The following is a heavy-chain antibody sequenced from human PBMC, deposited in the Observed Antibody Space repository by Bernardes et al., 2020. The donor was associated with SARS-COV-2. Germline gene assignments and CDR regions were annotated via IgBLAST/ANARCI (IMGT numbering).Heavy chain of an antibody. J-gene: IGHJ6*02. CDR1: GFTFSSYA. CDR3: ASGLERLYYYGMDV. Sequence: GGSLRLSCAASGFTFSSYAMHWVRQAPGKGLEYVSAISSNGGSTYYANSVKGRFTISRDNSKNTLYLQMGSLRAEDMAVYYCASGLERLYYYGMDVWGQGTTVTGSS. D-gene: IGHD1-1*01. CDR2: ISSNGGST. V-gene: IGHV3-64*01.